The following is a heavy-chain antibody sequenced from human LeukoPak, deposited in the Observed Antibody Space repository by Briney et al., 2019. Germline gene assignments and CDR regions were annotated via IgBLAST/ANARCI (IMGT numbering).Heavy chain of an antibody. V-gene: IGHV3-7*03. J-gene: IGHJ4*02. CDR3: ARADYGDRHYPDY. CDR2: IKEDGSDI. D-gene: IGHD4-17*01. CDR1: GFTFSNYW. Sequence: GGSLRLSCAASGFTFSNYWMSWVRQAPGKGLEWVANIKEDGSDIYYVDSVKGRFTISRDNAKNSLYLQMNSLRAEDTAVYYCARADYGDRHYPDYWGQGTLVTVSS.